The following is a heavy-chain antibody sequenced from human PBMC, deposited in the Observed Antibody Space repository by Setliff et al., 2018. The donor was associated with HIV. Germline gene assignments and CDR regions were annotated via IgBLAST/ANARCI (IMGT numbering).Heavy chain of an antibody. D-gene: IGHD3-16*01. CDR1: GFTFSSYS. CDR2: ISSSSSYI. V-gene: IGHV3-21*01. J-gene: IGHJ6*03. Sequence: GGSLRLSCAASGFTFSSYSMNWVRQAPGKGLEWVSSISSSSSYIYYADSVKGRFTISRDNAKNSLYLQMNSLRAEDTAVYYCAGHGGYYYYYMDVWGKGTTVTVSS. CDR3: AGHGGYYYYYMDV.